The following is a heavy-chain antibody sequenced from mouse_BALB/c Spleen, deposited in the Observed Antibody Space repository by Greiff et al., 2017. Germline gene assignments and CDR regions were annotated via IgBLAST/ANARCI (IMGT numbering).Heavy chain of an antibody. CDR3: ARSYGYDGRHYAMDY. CDR2: ISDGGSYT. CDR1: GFTFSDYY. Sequence: EVKLVESGGGLVKPGGSLKLSCAASGFTFSDYYMYWVRQTPEKRLEWVATISDGGSYTYYPDSVKGRFTISRDNAKNNLYLQMSSLKSEDTAMYYCARSYGYDGRHYAMDYWGQGTSVTVSA. V-gene: IGHV5-4*02. D-gene: IGHD2-2*01. J-gene: IGHJ4*01.